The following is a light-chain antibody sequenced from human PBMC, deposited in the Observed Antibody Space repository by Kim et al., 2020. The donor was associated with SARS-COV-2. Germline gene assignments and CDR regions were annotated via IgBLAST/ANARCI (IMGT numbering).Light chain of an antibody. J-gene: IGKJ1*01. CDR2: NAS. V-gene: IGKV1-5*03. Sequence: DIQMTQSPSTLSASVGDRVTITCRASQSISSYLAWYQQKPGKAPELLIYNASILESGVPSRFSGSGSGTEFTLTISSLQPDDFAGFYCQQYKNSPLTFGQGTKVDIK. CDR3: QQYKNSPLT. CDR1: QSISSY.